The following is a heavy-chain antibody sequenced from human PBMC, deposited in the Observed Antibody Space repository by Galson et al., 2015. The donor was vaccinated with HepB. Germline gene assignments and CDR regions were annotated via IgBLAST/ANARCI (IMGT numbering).Heavy chain of an antibody. Sequence: SVKVSCKASGGTFNDYAITWVRQAPGQGLEWMGEIIPMFGTPNYAEKFQGRVTIIADESTSTAYMVLSSLRSEDTAVYYCATVTGPYDTSGYYLDYWGQGTLVTVSS. D-gene: IGHD3-22*01. CDR1: GGTFNDYA. V-gene: IGHV1-69*13. J-gene: IGHJ4*02. CDR2: IIPMFGTP. CDR3: ATVTGPYDTSGYYLDY.